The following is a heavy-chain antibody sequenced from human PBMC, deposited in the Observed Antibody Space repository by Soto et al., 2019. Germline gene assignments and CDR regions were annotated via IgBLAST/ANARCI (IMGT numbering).Heavy chain of an antibody. CDR2: IIPIFGTA. Sequence: SVKVSCKASGGTFSSYAISWVRQAPGQGLEWMGGIIPIFGTANYAQKFQGRVTITADESTSTAYTELSSLRSEDTAVYYCAVCSSTSCYWFDPWGQGTLVTVSS. CDR1: GGTFSSYA. CDR3: AVCSSTSCYWFDP. D-gene: IGHD2-2*01. J-gene: IGHJ5*02. V-gene: IGHV1-69*13.